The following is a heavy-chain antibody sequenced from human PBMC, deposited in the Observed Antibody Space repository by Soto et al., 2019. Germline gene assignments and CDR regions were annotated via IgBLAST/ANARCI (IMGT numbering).Heavy chain of an antibody. V-gene: IGHV3-7*01. CDR2: IKQAGSEK. J-gene: IGHJ5*02. CDR1: GFTFSDYW. D-gene: IGHD2-2*01. Sequence: EVQLVESGGGLVQPGGSLRLSCAASGFTFSDYWMSWVRQAPGKGLEWVANIKQAGSEKYYVDSVKGRFTLSRDNAKNSLYLQMNSLRAEDTAVYYCARDPYCGSASCYYLSWGQGTLVTVSS. CDR3: ARDPYCGSASCYYLS.